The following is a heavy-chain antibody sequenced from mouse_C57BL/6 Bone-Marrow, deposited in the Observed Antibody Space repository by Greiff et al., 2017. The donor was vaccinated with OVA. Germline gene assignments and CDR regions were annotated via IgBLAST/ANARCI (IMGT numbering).Heavy chain of an antibody. V-gene: IGHV1-69*01. CDR1: GYTFTSYW. CDR3: ARSRGSSLDY. CDR2: IDPSDSYT. J-gene: IGHJ2*01. Sequence: QVQLQQPGAELVMPGASVKLSCKASGYTFTSYWMHWVKQRPGQGLEWIGEIDPSDSYTNYNQKVKGKSTLTVDKSSSTAYMQLSSLTSEDSAVYYCARSRGSSLDYWGQGTTLTVSS. D-gene: IGHD1-1*01.